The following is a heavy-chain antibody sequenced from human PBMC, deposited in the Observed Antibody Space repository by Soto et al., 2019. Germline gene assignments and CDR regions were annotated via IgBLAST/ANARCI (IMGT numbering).Heavy chain of an antibody. J-gene: IGHJ4*02. CDR1: GFTFSSYS. D-gene: IGHD3-22*01. Sequence: EVQLVESGGGLVKPGGSLRLSCAASGFTFSSYSMNWVRQAPGKGLEWVSSISSSSSYIYYADSVKGRFTISRDNAKNSLYLQMNSLRAEDTAVYYCARVDQNYYDSSGYPLFDYWGQGTLVTVSS. V-gene: IGHV3-21*01. CDR3: ARVDQNYYDSSGYPLFDY. CDR2: ISSSSSYI.